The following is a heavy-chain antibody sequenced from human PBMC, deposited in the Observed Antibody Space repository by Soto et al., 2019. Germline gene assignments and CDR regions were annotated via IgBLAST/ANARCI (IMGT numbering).Heavy chain of an antibody. V-gene: IGHV3-73*01. CDR2: IRSKANSYAT. Sequence: GGSLRLSCAASGFTFSGSAMHWVRQASGKGLEWVGRIRSKANSYATAYAASVKGRFTISRDDSKNTAYLQMNSLKTEDTAVYYCTAKDCTNGVCYTNDYYGMDVWGQGTTVTVSS. CDR1: GFTFSGSA. J-gene: IGHJ6*02. CDR3: TAKDCTNGVCYTNDYYGMDV. D-gene: IGHD2-8*01.